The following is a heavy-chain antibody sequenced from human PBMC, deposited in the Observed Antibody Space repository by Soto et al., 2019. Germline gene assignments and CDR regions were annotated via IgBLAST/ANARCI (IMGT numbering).Heavy chain of an antibody. D-gene: IGHD3-22*01. J-gene: IGHJ4*02. CDR3: ANGNYYDSSGYYYFDY. CDR1: GFTFSSYA. Sequence: GSLRLSCAASGFTFSSYAMSWVRQDKGKGLEWVSAISGSGGSTYYADSVKGRFTISRDNSKNTLYLQMNSLRAEDTAVYYCANGNYYDSSGYYYFDYWGQGTLVTVSS. CDR2: ISGSGGST. V-gene: IGHV3-23*01.